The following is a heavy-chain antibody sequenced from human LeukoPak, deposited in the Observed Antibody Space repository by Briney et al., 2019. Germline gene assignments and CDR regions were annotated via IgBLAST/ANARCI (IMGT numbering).Heavy chain of an antibody. D-gene: IGHD3-9*01. CDR2: IRYDGSNK. CDR1: GFTFSSYG. Sequence: GGSLRLSCAASGFTFSSYGMHWVRQAPGKGLEWVAFIRYDGSNKYYADSVKGRFTISRDNSKNTLYLQMNSLRAEDSAVYYCARDKYFDPTYYFYYMDVWGKGTTVTVSS. V-gene: IGHV3-30*02. CDR3: ARDKYFDPTYYFYYMDV. J-gene: IGHJ6*03.